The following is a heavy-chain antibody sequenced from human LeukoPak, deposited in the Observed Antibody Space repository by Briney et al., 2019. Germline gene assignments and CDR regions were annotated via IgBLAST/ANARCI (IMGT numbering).Heavy chain of an antibody. Sequence: GGSLSLSCAASGFTFSTYWMHWVRQGPGKGLVWVSRINPDGSGTSHADSVKGRFTISRDNAKNTLYLQMNSLRAEDTAVYYCARDSGSGSYSGYLGLGTLVTVSS. CDR1: GFTFSTYW. CDR2: INPDGSGT. D-gene: IGHD3-10*01. J-gene: IGHJ4*02. CDR3: ARDSGSGSYSGY. V-gene: IGHV3-74*01.